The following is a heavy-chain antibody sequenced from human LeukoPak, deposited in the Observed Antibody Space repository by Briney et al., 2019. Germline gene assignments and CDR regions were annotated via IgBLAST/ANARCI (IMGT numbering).Heavy chain of an antibody. CDR1: GFTFSSYW. CDR2: INHNGNVN. Sequence: GGSLRLSCAASGFTFSSYWINWARQAPGKGLEWVASINHNGNVNYYVDSVKGRFTISRDNAKNSLYLQMSNLRAEATAVYFCARGGGLDVWGQGATVTVSS. J-gene: IGHJ6*02. CDR3: ARGGGLDV. V-gene: IGHV3-7*03. D-gene: IGHD3-16*01.